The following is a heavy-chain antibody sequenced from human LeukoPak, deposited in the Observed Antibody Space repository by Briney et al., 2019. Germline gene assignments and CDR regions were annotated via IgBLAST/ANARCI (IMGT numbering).Heavy chain of an antibody. CDR1: GYTFTSYD. CDR3: ARGGGISSGWYYNPYYYYYYGMDV. V-gene: IGHV1-8*01. CDR2: MNPNSGNT. Sequence: ASVKVSCKASGYTFTSYDINWVRQATGQGLEWMGWMNPNSGNTGYAQKFQGRVTMTRNTSISTAYMELSSLRSEDTAVYYCARGGGISSGWYYNPYYYYYYGMDVWGQGTMVTVSS. D-gene: IGHD6-19*01. J-gene: IGHJ6*02.